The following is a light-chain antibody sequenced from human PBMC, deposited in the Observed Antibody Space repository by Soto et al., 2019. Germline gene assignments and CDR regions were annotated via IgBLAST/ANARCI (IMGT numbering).Light chain of an antibody. J-gene: IGLJ1*01. CDR3: SSFTGTATLDV. CDR1: SSDVGAYKY. CDR2: GVS. V-gene: IGLV2-14*03. Sequence: QSVLTQPASVSGSPGQSITMSCTGTSSDVGAYKYVSWYQPHPGKVPKLIIYGVSNRPSGVSNRFSGSKSGNTAFLTISGLQPEDEADYYCSSFTGTATLDVFGTGTKVTVL.